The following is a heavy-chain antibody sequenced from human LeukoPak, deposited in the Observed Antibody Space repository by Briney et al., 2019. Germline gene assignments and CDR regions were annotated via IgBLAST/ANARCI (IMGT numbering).Heavy chain of an antibody. D-gene: IGHD2-15*01. CDR2: INNDGDST. CDR3: AKQLGYCSDGSCYLPY. CDR1: GFSFNSYA. V-gene: IGHV3-23*01. J-gene: IGHJ4*02. Sequence: SGGSLRLSCAASGFSFNSYAMSWVRQAPGKGLEWVSAINNDGDSTYSADSVKGRFTVSRDNSKNTLYLQMNSLRAEDTAVYYCAKQLGYCSDGSCYLPYWGQGTLVTVSS.